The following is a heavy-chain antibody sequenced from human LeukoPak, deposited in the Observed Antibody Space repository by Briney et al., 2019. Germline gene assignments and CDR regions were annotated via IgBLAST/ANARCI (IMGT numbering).Heavy chain of an antibody. D-gene: IGHD2-2*01. Sequence: SVKVSCKASGGTFSSYAISWVRQAPGQGLEWMGGIIPIFGTANYAQKFQGRVTITTDESTSTAYMELSSLRSEDTAVYYCASTVVVPAARPVYYYYYYMDVWGKGTTVTVSS. V-gene: IGHV1-69*05. CDR2: IIPIFGTA. CDR3: ASTVVVPAARPVYYYYYYMDV. CDR1: GGTFSSYA. J-gene: IGHJ6*03.